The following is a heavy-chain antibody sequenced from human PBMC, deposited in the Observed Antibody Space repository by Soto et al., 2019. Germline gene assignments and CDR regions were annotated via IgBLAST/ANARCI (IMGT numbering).Heavy chain of an antibody. D-gene: IGHD3-10*01. CDR1: GITVSSNY. CDR2: IYSGGST. J-gene: IGHJ4*02. CDR3: ARDFYYYGSGTMGGYFDY. Sequence: EVQLVESGGGLVQPGGSLRLSCAASGITVSSNYMSWVRQAPGKGLEWVSVIYSGGSTYYADSVKGRFTISRDNSKNTLYLQMNSLRAEDTAVYYCARDFYYYGSGTMGGYFDYWGQGNLVTVSS. V-gene: IGHV3-66*01.